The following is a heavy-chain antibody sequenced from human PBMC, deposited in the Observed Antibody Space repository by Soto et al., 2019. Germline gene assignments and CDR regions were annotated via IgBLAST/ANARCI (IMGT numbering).Heavy chain of an antibody. CDR2: IHHSGST. CDR1: GASISSSSW. D-gene: IGHD5-12*01. J-gene: IGHJ4*02. Sequence: SETLSLTCAVSGASISSSSWWSWVRQSPEKGLEWIGEIHHSGSTNYKLSLESRVTISVDTSKNQFSLTVTSVTAADTAVYYCARRIVATETFDYWGQGTLVTVSS. CDR3: ARRIVATETFDY. V-gene: IGHV4-4*02.